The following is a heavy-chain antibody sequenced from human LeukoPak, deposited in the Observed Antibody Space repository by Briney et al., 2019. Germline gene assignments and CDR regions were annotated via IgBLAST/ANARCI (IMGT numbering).Heavy chain of an antibody. J-gene: IGHJ4*02. V-gene: IGHV1-69*13. CDR2: IIPIFPTA. Sequence: SVKVSCKASGGAFNNYAISWVRQAPGQGLEWMGGIIPIFPTANYAPKFQGRVTITADESTSTAYMELSSLRSEDTAMYYCARASHGFIITQASFDYWGQGTVVTVSS. CDR3: ARASHGFIITQASFDY. D-gene: IGHD3-10*01. CDR1: GGAFNNYA.